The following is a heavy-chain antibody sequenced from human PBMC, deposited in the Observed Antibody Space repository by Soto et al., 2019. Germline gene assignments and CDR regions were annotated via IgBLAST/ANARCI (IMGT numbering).Heavy chain of an antibody. Sequence: EVQLLESGGGLVQPGGSLRLSCAASGFTFSSYAMSWVRQAPGKGLEWVSKIDGSGGNTYYTDSLKGRFTISREHSKNTVYLQMHSLRAEDTAVYYCAKGFCSSSSCFNDWYFDLWGRGTLVTVSS. CDR2: IDGSGGNT. J-gene: IGHJ2*01. V-gene: IGHV3-23*01. CDR1: GFTFSSYA. CDR3: AKGFCSSSSCFNDWYFDL. D-gene: IGHD2-2*01.